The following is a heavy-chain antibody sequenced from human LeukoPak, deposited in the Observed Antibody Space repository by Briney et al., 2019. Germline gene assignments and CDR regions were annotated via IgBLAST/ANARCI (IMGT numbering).Heavy chain of an antibody. CDR3: AREEGTNYYDSSGGFDY. V-gene: IGHV3-7*01. CDR1: GFTFSSYW. D-gene: IGHD3-22*01. Sequence: PGGSLRLSCAASGFTFSSYWMSWVRQAPGKGLEWVANIKQDGSEKYYVDSVKGRFTISRDNAKNSLYLQMNSLRAEDTAVYYCAREEGTNYYDSSGGFDYWGQGTLVTVSS. J-gene: IGHJ4*02. CDR2: IKQDGSEK.